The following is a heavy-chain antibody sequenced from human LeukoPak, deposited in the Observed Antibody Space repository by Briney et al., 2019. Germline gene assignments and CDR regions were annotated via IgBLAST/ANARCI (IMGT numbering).Heavy chain of an antibody. CDR3: AGGSYYNILTGYSYFDY. D-gene: IGHD3-9*01. V-gene: IGHV4-59*01. CDR2: IYYSGST. CDR1: GFTFSSYS. Sequence: GSLRLSCAASGFTFSSYSMNWVRQAPGKGLEWIGYIYYSGSTNYNPSLKSRVTMSVGTSKNQFSLKLSSVTAADTAVYFCAGGSYYNILTGYSYFDYWGQGTLVTVSS. J-gene: IGHJ4*02.